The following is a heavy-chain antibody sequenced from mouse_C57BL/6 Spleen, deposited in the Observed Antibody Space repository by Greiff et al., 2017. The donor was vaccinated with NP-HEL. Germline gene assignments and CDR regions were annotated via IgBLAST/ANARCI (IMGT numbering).Heavy chain of an antibody. J-gene: IGHJ3*01. D-gene: IGHD1-1*01. CDR2: IDPSDSYT. CDR1: GYTFTSYW. CDR3: ATITTDWFAY. Sequence: QVQLQQPGAVLVMPGASVKLSCKASGYTFTSYWMHWVKQRPGQGLEWIGEIDPSDSYTNYNQKFKGKSTLTVDKSSSTAYMQLSSLTSEDSAVYYCATITTDWFAYWGQRTLVTVAA. V-gene: IGHV1-69*01.